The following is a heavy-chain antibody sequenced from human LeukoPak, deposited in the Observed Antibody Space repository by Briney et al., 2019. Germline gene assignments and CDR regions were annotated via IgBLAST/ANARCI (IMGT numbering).Heavy chain of an antibody. Sequence: QPGGSLRLSCAASGFTFSNYWMDWVRQVPGKGPVWFSRFGTDGSSTAYADYVKGRFTISRDNAKNTLYLQMNSLRVEDTAVYYCTRDKYGGNSNAFDIWGQGTLVTVSS. CDR1: GFTFSNYW. J-gene: IGHJ3*02. CDR3: TRDKYGGNSNAFDI. D-gene: IGHD4-23*01. V-gene: IGHV3-74*01. CDR2: FGTDGSST.